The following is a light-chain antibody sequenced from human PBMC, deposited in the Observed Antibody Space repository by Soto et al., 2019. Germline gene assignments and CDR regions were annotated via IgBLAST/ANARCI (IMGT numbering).Light chain of an antibody. CDR2: GAS. Sequence: DIVLTQSPGTLSLSPGERATLSCRASQTVGSTYLAWYQQRPGQAPRLLIHGASNRASGIPDRFSGSGSGTDFTLTISRLEPEDFAVYYCQQYGSSPRTLGQGTKVDIK. V-gene: IGKV3-20*01. J-gene: IGKJ1*01. CDR1: QTVGSTY. CDR3: QQYGSSPRT.